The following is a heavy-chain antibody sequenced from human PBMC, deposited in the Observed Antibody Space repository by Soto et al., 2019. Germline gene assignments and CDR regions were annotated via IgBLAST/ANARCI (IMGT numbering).Heavy chain of an antibody. CDR1: GYNFASYW. CDR2: IDPIDSYT. Sequence: GESLKISCQGSGYNFASYWISWVRQMPGKGLEWTGRIDPIDSYTNYSPSFQGHVTISADKSISTAYLQWSSLKASDTAMYYCARRYCSSASCPRNYYGMDVWGQGTTVTVSS. D-gene: IGHD2-2*01. J-gene: IGHJ6*02. CDR3: ARRYCSSASCPRNYYGMDV. V-gene: IGHV5-10-1*01.